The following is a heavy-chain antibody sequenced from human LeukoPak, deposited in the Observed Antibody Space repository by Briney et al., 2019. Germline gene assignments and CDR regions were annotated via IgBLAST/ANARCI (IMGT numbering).Heavy chain of an antibody. Sequence: SETLSLTCNVSGYSISSDYYWGWIRQPPGKGLEWIGSIYHSGSTYYNPSLKSRVTISVDTSKNQFSLKLSSVTAADTAVYYCARAQYVGSWSDPWGQGTLVTVSS. CDR3: ARAQYVGSWSDP. CDR1: GYSISSDYY. J-gene: IGHJ5*02. V-gene: IGHV4-38-2*02. D-gene: IGHD1-26*01. CDR2: IYHSGST.